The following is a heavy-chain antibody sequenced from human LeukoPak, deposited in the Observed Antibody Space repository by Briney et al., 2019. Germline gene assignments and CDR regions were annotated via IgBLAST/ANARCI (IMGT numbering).Heavy chain of an antibody. CDR1: GFTFSSYG. V-gene: IGHV3-30*18. Sequence: PEGSLRLSCAASGFTFSSYGMHWVRQAPGKGLEWVAVISYDGSNKYYADSVKGRFTISRDNSKNTLYLQMNSLRAEDTAVYYCAKPYYDSSGYYYEEVFDYWGQGTLVTVSS. J-gene: IGHJ4*02. CDR2: ISYDGSNK. CDR3: AKPYYDSSGYYYEEVFDY. D-gene: IGHD3-22*01.